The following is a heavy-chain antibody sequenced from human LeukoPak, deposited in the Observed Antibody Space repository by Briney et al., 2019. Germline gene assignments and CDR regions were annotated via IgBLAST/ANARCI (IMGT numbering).Heavy chain of an antibody. V-gene: IGHV4-59*08. CDR2: IYYSGST. Sequence: SETLSPTCTVSGGSISSYYWSWIRQPPGKGLEWIGYIYYSGSTNYNPSLKSRVTISVDTSKNQFSLKLSSVTAADTAVYYCASTIGENYDFWSGYYNYWGQGTLVTVSS. D-gene: IGHD3-3*01. J-gene: IGHJ4*02. CDR1: GGSISSYY. CDR3: ASTIGENYDFWSGYYNY.